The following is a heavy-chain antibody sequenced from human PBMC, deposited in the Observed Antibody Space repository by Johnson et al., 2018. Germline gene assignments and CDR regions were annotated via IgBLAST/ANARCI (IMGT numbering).Heavy chain of an antibody. J-gene: IGHJ6*03. Sequence: VQLVESGGGLVKPGGSLRLSCAASGFTFSNAWMNWVRQAPGKGLEWVGRIKSKTDGGTTDYAAPVKGRFTISRDDSKNTLYLQMNSLKTEDTAVDYCTTDRPAAYYYYYCMDVWGKGTTVTVSS. CDR2: IKSKTDGGTT. CDR3: TTDRPAAYYYYYCMDV. CDR1: GFTFSNAW. D-gene: IGHD6-25*01. V-gene: IGHV3-15*07.